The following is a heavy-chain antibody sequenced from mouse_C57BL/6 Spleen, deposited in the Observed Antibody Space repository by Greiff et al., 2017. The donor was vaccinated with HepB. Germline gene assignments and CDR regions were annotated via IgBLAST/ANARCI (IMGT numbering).Heavy chain of an antibody. Sequence: EVQRVESGGDLVKPGGSLKLSCAASGFTFSSYGMSWVRQTPDKRLEWVATISSGGSYAYYPDSVKGRFTISRDNAKNTLYLQMSSLKSEDTAMYYCAREGGMVKGAMDYWGQGTSVTVSS. CDR1: GFTFSSYG. CDR3: AREGGMVKGAMDY. D-gene: IGHD2-2*01. CDR2: ISSGGSYA. J-gene: IGHJ4*01. V-gene: IGHV5-6*01.